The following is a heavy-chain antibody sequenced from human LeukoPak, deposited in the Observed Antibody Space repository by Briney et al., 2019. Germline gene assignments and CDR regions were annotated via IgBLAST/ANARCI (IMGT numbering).Heavy chain of an antibody. D-gene: IGHD6-19*01. V-gene: IGHV1-2*04. Sequence: ASVKVSCKASGYTFTGYYMHWVRQAPGQGLEWMGWINPNSGGTNYAQKFQGWVTITRDTSISTAYMELSRLRSDDTAVYYCARGSSGWYYFDYWGQGTLVTVSS. CDR3: ARGSSGWYYFDY. CDR2: INPNSGGT. J-gene: IGHJ4*02. CDR1: GYTFTGYY.